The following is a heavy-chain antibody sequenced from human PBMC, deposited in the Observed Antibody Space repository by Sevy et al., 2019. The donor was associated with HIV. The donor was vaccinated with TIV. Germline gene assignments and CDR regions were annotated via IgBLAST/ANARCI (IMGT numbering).Heavy chain of an antibody. Sequence: ASVKVSCKASGYTFTSYGISWVRQAPGQGLEWMGWISAYNGNTNYAQKLQGRVTMTTDTSTSTAYMELRSLRSDDTAVYYCARISRSARPLEGYFDYWGQGTLVTVSS. V-gene: IGHV1-18*01. CDR3: ARISRSARPLEGYFDY. CDR1: GYTFTSYG. J-gene: IGHJ4*02. D-gene: IGHD6-13*01. CDR2: ISAYNGNT.